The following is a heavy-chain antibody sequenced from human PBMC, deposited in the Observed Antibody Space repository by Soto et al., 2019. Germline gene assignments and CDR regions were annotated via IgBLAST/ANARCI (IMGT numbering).Heavy chain of an antibody. J-gene: IGHJ4*02. Sequence: GGSLSLSCAASGFTFSSYGMHWVRQAPGKGLEWVAVISYDGSNKYYADSVKGRFTISRDNSKNTLYLQMNSLRAEDTAVYYCAKDRQLRYFDWSFDYWGQGTLVTVSS. D-gene: IGHD3-9*01. CDR2: ISYDGSNK. CDR1: GFTFSSYG. CDR3: AKDRQLRYFDWSFDY. V-gene: IGHV3-30*18.